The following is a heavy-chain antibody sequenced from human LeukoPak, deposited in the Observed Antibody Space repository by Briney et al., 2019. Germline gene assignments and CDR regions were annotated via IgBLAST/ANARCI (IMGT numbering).Heavy chain of an antibody. CDR2: IYYSGST. J-gene: IGHJ4*02. D-gene: IGHD5-18*01. CDR1: GGSISSYY. Sequence: SETLSLTCTVSGGSISSYYWSWVRQPPGKGLEWIGYIYYSGSTNYNPSLKSRVTISVDTSKNQFSLTLSSVTAADTAVYYCARNSYGYGLDFDYWGQGTLVTVSS. CDR3: ARNSYGYGLDFDY. V-gene: IGHV4-59*01.